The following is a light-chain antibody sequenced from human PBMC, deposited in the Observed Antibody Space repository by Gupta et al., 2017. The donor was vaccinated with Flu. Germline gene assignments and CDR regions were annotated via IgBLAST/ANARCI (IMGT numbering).Light chain of an antibody. J-gene: IGLJ2*01. V-gene: IGLV3-19*01. Sequence: SSELTQDPAVSVALGQTVRITCQGDSLRSYYASWYQQTPGQAPVLVIYGKNNRPSGIPDRFSGSSSGNTASLTITGAQAEDEADYYYNSRDSSGNHLVFGGGTKLTVL. CDR2: GKN. CDR1: SLRSYY. CDR3: NSRDSSGNHLV.